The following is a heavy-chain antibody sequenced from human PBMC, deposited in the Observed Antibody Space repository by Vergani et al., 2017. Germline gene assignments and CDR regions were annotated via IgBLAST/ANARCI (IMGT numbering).Heavy chain of an antibody. J-gene: IGHJ4*02. CDR1: GFTVSSNY. D-gene: IGHD2-2*01. CDR3: AKSIFPAADASDS. V-gene: IGHV3-66*01. Sequence: EVQLVESGGGLVQPGGSLRLSCAASGFTVSSNYMSWVRQAPGKGLEWVSVIYSGGSTYYADSVKGRFSISRDNSKKIVNLQMNSLRADDTALYYCAKSIFPAADASDSWGQGTLVIVSS. CDR2: IYSGGST.